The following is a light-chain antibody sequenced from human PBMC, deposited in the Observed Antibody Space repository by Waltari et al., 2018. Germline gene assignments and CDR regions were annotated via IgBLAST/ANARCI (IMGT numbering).Light chain of an antibody. CDR2: GAS. J-gene: IGKJ1*01. CDR3: QQGNSFPPT. CDR1: QGISTW. V-gene: IGKV1-12*01. Sequence: IQMTQSASSVSASVGDRVTMTCRASQGISTWLAWYQQKPGQAPKLLIYGASTLLTGVPSRSSGSGSGTEFTLTISGLQPEDVATYFCQQGNSFPPTFGQGTRVEV.